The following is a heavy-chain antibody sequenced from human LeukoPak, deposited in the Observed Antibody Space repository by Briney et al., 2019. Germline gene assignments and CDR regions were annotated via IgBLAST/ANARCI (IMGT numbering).Heavy chain of an antibody. J-gene: IGHJ4*02. D-gene: IGHD5-24*01. V-gene: IGHV1-69*13. CDR3: ARGGGLEMATSFDY. Sequence: ASVKVSCKASGGTFSSYAISWVRQAPGQGLEWMGGIIPIFGTANYAQKFQGRVTITADESTSTAYMELSSLRSEDTAVYYCARGGGLEMATSFDYWGQGTLVTVSS. CDR1: GGTFSSYA. CDR2: IIPIFGTA.